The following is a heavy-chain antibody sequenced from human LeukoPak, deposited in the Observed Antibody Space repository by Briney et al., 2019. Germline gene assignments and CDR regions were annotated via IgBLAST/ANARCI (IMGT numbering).Heavy chain of an antibody. V-gene: IGHV3-21*01. CDR2: ISSSSSYI. CDR3: ARDQWAARPWVALGVDAFDI. D-gene: IGHD6-6*01. Sequence: PGGSLRLSCAASGFTFSSYSMNWVRQAPGKGLEWVSSISSSSSYIYYADSVKGRFTISRDNVKNSLYLQMNSLRAEDTAVYYCARDQWAARPWVALGVDAFDIWGQGTMVTVSS. CDR1: GFTFSSYS. J-gene: IGHJ3*02.